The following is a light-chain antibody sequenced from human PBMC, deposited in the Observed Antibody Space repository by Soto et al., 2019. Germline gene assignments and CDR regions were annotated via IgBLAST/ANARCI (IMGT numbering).Light chain of an antibody. CDR1: QSVSSIY. V-gene: IGKV3-20*01. CDR2: GAS. CDR3: QQYGNSPST. J-gene: IGKJ1*01. Sequence: EIVLTQSPGTLSLSPGERATLSCRASQSVSSIYLAWYQQKPGQAPRLLIYGASTRATGIPDRFSGSGSGTDFTLTISRLEPEDVAVYYCQQYGNSPSTFGQGTKVEIK.